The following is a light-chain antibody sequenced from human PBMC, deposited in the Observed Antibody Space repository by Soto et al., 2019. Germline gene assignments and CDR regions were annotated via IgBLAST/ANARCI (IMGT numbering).Light chain of an antibody. CDR2: DDN. Sequence: QSVLTQPPSVSGAPGQRVTISCTGSSSNIGAGYGVNWYQQLPGTAPKLLIYDDNKRPSGIPDRFSGSKSGTSATLGITGFQTGDEADYYCGSWDSSLSAYVFGTGTKVTVL. CDR3: GSWDSSLSAYV. CDR1: SSNIGAGY. V-gene: IGLV1-51*01. J-gene: IGLJ1*01.